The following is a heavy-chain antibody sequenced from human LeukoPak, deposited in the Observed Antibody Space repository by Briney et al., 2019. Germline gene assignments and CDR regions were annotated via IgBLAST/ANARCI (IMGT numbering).Heavy chain of an antibody. V-gene: IGHV1-3*01. J-gene: IGHJ5*01. D-gene: IGHD3-16*01. CDR2: INAGNGNT. Sequence: ASVKVSCKASGYTFTSYAMHWVRQAPGQRLEWMGWINAGNGNTKYSQKFQGRVTITRDTSASTAYMELSSLRSEDTAVYYCAEGGPGGQIRFHPRGQGNLVTVSS. CDR3: AEGGPGGQIRFHP. CDR1: GYTFTSYA.